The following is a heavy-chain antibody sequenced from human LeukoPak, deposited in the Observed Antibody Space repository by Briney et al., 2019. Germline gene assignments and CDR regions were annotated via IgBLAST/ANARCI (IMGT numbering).Heavy chain of an antibody. CDR1: GFTFSTYW. CDR2: IYYSGST. CDR3: ARGHGDYALGWFDP. J-gene: IGHJ5*02. D-gene: IGHD4-17*01. Sequence: GSLRLSCAASGFTFSTYWMSWVRQAPGKGLEWIGYIYYSGSTNYNPSLKSRVTISVDTSKNQFSLKLSSVTAADTAVYYCARGHGDYALGWFDPWGQGTLVTVSS. V-gene: IGHV4-59*01.